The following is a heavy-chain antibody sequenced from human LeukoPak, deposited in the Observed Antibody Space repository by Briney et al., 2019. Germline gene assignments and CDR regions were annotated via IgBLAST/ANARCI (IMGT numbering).Heavy chain of an antibody. CDR3: AKVSDSGYDQDDY. CDR2: ISGSGGST. J-gene: IGHJ4*02. D-gene: IGHD5-12*01. V-gene: IGHV3-23*01. CDR1: RFTLSSYA. Sequence: PVGSLRLSCAASRFTLSSYAMSWVRQAPGKGLEWVSPISGSGGSTYYADSVKCRFTISRDNSKNTLYLQMNSLRAEDTAVYYCAKVSDSGYDQDDYWGQGTLVTVSS.